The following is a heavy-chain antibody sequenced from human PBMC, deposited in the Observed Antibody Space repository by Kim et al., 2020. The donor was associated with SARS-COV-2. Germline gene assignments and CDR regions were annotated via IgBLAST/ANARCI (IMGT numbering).Heavy chain of an antibody. J-gene: IGHJ4*02. V-gene: IGHV3-33*01. CDR2: IWYDGSNE. CDR3: ARDGSD. Sequence: GGSLRLSCAASGFTFSNYGMHWVRQAPGKGLEWVAVIWYDGSNEYYADSVKGRFTISRDNSKNTLYLQINSLRAEDTAVYYCARDGSDWGQGTLVTVSS. CDR1: GFTFSNYG. D-gene: IGHD2-2*03.